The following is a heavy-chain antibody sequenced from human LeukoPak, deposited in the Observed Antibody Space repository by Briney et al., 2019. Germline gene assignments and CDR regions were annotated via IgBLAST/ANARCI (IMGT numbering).Heavy chain of an antibody. CDR2: SYFTGNP. J-gene: IGHJ4*02. V-gene: IGHV4-59*08. CDR1: GSISSYY. D-gene: IGHD4-23*01. CDR3: AGLRSTVAWASFDY. Sequence: SETLSLTCIVSGSISSYYWTWIGQPPGKGLEWIGHSYFTGNPNYNPSLKSRVTISVDPPKNQFSLKLTSVTAADTPVYYCAGLRSTVAWASFDYWGQGILVTVSS.